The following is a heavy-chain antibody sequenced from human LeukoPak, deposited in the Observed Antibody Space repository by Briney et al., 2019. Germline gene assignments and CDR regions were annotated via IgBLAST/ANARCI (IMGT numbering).Heavy chain of an antibody. J-gene: IGHJ1*01. Sequence: GGSLRLSCAASGFTFSSYGMHWVRQAPGKGLEWVAVISYDGSNKYCADSVKGRFTISRDNSKNTLYLQMNSLRAEDTAVYYCAKDHIAAAGTLQHWGQGTLVTVSS. CDR2: ISYDGSNK. D-gene: IGHD6-13*01. V-gene: IGHV3-30*18. CDR1: GFTFSSYG. CDR3: AKDHIAAAGTLQH.